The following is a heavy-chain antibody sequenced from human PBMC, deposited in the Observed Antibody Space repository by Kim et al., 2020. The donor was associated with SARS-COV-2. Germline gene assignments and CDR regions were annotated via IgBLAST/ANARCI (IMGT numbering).Heavy chain of an antibody. J-gene: IGHJ4*02. V-gene: IGHV5-51*01. D-gene: IGHD6-19*01. CDR3: ARLGSVQQWLVDH. Sequence: YSSSFQGQVIISVDKSISTAYLQWSSLKASDTAMYYCARLGSVQQWLVDHWGQGTLVTVSS.